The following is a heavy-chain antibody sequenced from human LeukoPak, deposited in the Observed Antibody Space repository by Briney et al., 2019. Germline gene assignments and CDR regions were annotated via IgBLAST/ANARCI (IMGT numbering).Heavy chain of an antibody. CDR2: MYTSGNT. D-gene: IGHD3-10*01. Sequence: SETLSLTCAVYGGSFSGYYWSWIRQPAGKGLEWIGRMYTSGNTNYNPSLKSRATISVDTSKNQFPLELSSVTAADTAVYYCARERLAMVRGVIPKEAWGWFDPWGQGTLVTVSS. CDR3: ARERLAMVRGVIPKEAWGWFDP. V-gene: IGHV4-4*07. J-gene: IGHJ5*02. CDR1: GGSFSGYY.